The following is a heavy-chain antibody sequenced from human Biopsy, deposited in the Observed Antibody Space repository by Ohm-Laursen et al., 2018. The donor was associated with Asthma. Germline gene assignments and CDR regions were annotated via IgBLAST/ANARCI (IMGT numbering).Heavy chain of an antibody. J-gene: IGHJ6*02. D-gene: IGHD5/OR15-5a*01. CDR3: AKPLNTYNFYAYDV. V-gene: IGHV3-9*01. CDR2: TTWNSGSR. Sequence: PLRLSCAASGFNFDDFAMHWVRQAPGKGLEWVAATTWNSGSRVYAVSVKGRFTISRDNAQNSLYLHMNGLKPEDTAVYYCAKPLNTYNFYAYDVWGQGTTVVVSS. CDR1: GFNFDDFA.